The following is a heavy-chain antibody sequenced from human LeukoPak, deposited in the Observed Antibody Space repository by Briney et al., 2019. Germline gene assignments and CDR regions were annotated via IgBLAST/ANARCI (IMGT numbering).Heavy chain of an antibody. J-gene: IGHJ3*02. D-gene: IGHD7-27*01. CDR1: GASISYYY. V-gene: IGHV4-59*01. Sequence: SEALSLTCAVSGASISYYYWSWIRQPPGKGLEWIGYIYYSGSTNYNPSLKSRVTISVDTSKNQFSLKLSSVTAADTAVYYCARRGLGIDAFDIWGQGTMVTVSS. CDR2: IYYSGST. CDR3: ARRGLGIDAFDI.